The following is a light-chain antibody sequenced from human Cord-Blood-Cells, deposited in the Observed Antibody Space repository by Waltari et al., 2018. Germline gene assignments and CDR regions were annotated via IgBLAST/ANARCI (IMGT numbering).Light chain of an antibody. CDR2: EGS. J-gene: IGLJ3*02. CDR3: SSYAGSNKV. CDR1: SSDVGGYNY. V-gene: IGLV2-8*01. Sequence: QSALTQPPSASGSPGQSVTISCTGTSSDVGGYNYFSWYQQHPGKAPKLMIYEGSKRPSGVPARFPGSKSGNTASLTVFGLQAGDAADYYCSSYAGSNKVFGGGTKLTVL.